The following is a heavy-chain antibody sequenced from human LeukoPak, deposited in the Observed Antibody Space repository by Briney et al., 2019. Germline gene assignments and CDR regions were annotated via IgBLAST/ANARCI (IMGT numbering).Heavy chain of an antibody. V-gene: IGHV1-2*02. J-gene: IGHJ5*02. CDR1: GYDFSDFY. D-gene: IGHD3-3*01. Sequence: ASVKVSCKASGYDFSDFYFNWVRQAPEQGLEWMGWINPHSGATNYAQKFQGRLTMAASFNTASMELSRLRSDDTAVYYCSTGSVTHTRDPWGQGTLVTVSS. CDR2: INPHSGAT. CDR3: STGSVTHTRDP.